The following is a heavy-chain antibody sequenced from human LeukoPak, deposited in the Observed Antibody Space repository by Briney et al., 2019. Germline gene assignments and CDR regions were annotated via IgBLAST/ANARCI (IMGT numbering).Heavy chain of an antibody. Sequence: ASVKVSCKASGYTFTSYGISWVRQAPGQGLEWMGWISAYNGNTNYAQKLQGRVTMTRDTSTSTVYMELSSLRSEDTAVYYCARSEGDYDILTGYYNYWGQGTLVTVSS. CDR2: ISAYNGNT. J-gene: IGHJ4*02. D-gene: IGHD3-9*01. CDR3: ARSEGDYDILTGYYNY. CDR1: GYTFTSYG. V-gene: IGHV1-18*01.